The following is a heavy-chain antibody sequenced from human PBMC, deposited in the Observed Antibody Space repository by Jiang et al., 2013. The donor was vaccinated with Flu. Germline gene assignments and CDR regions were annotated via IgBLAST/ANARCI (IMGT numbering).Heavy chain of an antibody. CDR2: IIPIFGTT. CDR3: ARAIGGYSYGPFEY. J-gene: IGHJ4*02. Sequence: SCKASGGTLSSYASNWVRQAPGQGLEWMGGIIPIFGTTEYAQRFQGRVTITADESTGTVYMDLASLKSEDTAVYYCARAIGGYSYGPFEYWGQGTLVTVSA. CDR1: GGTLSSYA. V-gene: IGHV1-69*01. D-gene: IGHD5-18*01.